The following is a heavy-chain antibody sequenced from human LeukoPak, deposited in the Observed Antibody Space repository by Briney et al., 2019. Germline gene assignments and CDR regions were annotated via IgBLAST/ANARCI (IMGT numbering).Heavy chain of an antibody. D-gene: IGHD2-15*01. J-gene: IGHJ3*02. CDR2: IIPILGIA. V-gene: IGHV1-69*04. Sequence: SVKVSCKASGGTFSSYAISWVRQAPGQGLEWMGRIIPILGIANYAQKFQGRVTITADKSTSTAYMELSSLRSEDTAVYYCARTVVVAATPDDAFDIWGQGTMVTVSS. CDR3: ARTVVVAATPDDAFDI. CDR1: GGTFSSYA.